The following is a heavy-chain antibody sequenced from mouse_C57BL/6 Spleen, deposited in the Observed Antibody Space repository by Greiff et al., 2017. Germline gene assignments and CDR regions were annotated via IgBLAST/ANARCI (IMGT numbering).Heavy chain of an antibody. CDR2: INPYDGGT. CDR1: GYTFTDYY. CDR3: ARSAVVALDY. J-gene: IGHJ2*01. V-gene: IGHV1-19*01. D-gene: IGHD1-1*01. Sequence: EVRLQQSGPVLVKPGASVKMSCKASGYTFTDYYMNWVKQSHGKSLEWIGVINPYDGGTSYNQKFKGKATLTVDKSSSTAYMELNSLTSEDSAVYYCARSAVVALDYWGQGTTLTVSS.